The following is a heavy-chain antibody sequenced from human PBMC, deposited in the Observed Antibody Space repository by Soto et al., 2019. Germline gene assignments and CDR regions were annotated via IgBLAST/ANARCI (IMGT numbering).Heavy chain of an antibody. CDR1: GFTFSSYA. CDR3: ARDRGTIFGVVIEEGDGMDV. J-gene: IGHJ6*02. Sequence: GGSLRLSCAASGFTFSSYAMHWVRQAPGKGLEWVAVISYDGSNKYYADSVKGRFTISRDNSKNTLYLQMNSLRAEDTAVYYCARDRGTIFGVVIEEGDGMDVWGQGTTVTVSS. V-gene: IGHV3-30-3*01. D-gene: IGHD3-3*01. CDR2: ISYDGSNK.